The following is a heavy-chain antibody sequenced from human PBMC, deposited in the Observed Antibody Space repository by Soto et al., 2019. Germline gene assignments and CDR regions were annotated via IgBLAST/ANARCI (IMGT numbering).Heavy chain of an antibody. V-gene: IGHV1-69*13. D-gene: IGHD3-22*01. CDR1: GATFSSYA. CDR3: ARDMYYYDSSGYYHDYYYGMDV. J-gene: IGHJ6*02. Sequence: GASVKISCKASGATFSSYAISPVRQAPGQRLEWKGGTIPIFGTANYAQKFQGRVTITADESTSTAYMELSSLRSEDTAVYYCARDMYYYDSSGYYHDYYYGMDVWGQGTTVTVSS. CDR2: TIPIFGTA.